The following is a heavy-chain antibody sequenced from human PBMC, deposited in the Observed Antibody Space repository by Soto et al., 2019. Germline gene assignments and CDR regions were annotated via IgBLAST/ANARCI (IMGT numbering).Heavy chain of an antibody. CDR2: ISGSGGST. CDR3: AKRMYNDMRSGMDV. Sequence: EVQLLESGGGLGQPGGSLRLSCEASGFTFSSYAMSWGRQAPGKGLEWVAGISGSGGSTYYADSVRGRFTISRDNSKNTVNLQMNSLRVEDRAVYYCAKRMYNDMRSGMDVWGQGTTVTVSS. D-gene: IGHD1-1*01. V-gene: IGHV3-23*01. J-gene: IGHJ6*02. CDR1: GFTFSSYA.